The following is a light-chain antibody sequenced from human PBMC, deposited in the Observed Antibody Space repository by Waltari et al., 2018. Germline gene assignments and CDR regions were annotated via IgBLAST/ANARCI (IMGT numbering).Light chain of an antibody. CDR2: DVA. CDR1: SSDIGAYNF. CDR3: SSYTTSSTLV. Sequence: QSALTQPASVSGSPGQSITISCTGSSSDIGAYNFVSWYQQHPGKAPKVVIYDVANRPAGVSGSLSASKSDNTASLTISGLQAEDEADYYCSSYTTSSTLVFGGGTKLTVL. J-gene: IGLJ3*02. V-gene: IGLV2-14*03.